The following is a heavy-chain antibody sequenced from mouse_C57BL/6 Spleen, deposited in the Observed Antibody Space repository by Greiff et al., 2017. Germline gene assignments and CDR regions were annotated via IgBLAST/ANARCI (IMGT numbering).Heavy chain of an antibody. V-gene: IGHV14-4*01. J-gene: IGHJ3*01. CDR3: TTLSFGAY. CDR2: IDPENGDT. CDR1: GFNIKDDY. Sequence: VQLQQPGAELVRPGASVKLSCTASGFNIKDDYMHWVKQRPEQGLEWIGWIDPENGDTEYASKFQGKATITADTSSNTAYLQLSSLTSENTAVYYCTTLSFGAYWGQGTLVTVSA.